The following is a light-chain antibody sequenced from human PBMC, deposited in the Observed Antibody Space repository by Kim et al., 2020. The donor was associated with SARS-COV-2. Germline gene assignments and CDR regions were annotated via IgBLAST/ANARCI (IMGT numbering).Light chain of an antibody. CDR2: VDQ. CDR1: SGRIACDF. Sequence: GKTVLITCTRSSGRIACDFDQCFQQHPGSAPTTVIFVDQKSPPGVPDRVSGSVDTSSNSASLTICGLRAVDEADYYCQSYDGNSLVFGGGTQLTVL. J-gene: IGLJ3*02. V-gene: IGLV6-57*03. CDR3: QSYDGNSLV.